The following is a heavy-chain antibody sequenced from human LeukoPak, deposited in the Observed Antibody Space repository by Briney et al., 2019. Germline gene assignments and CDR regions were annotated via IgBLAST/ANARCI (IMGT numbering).Heavy chain of an antibody. J-gene: IGHJ4*02. CDR1: GGSISSGGYY. CDR2: IYYSGSA. V-gene: IGHV4-31*03. D-gene: IGHD2-2*01. CDR3: ARVVRGGVVPAAIYFDY. Sequence: PSETLSLTCTVSGGSISSGGYYWSWIRQHPGKGLEWIGYIYYSGSAYYNPSLKSRVTISVDTSKYQFSLKLSSVTAADTAVYYCARVVRGGVVPAAIYFDYWGQGTLATVSS.